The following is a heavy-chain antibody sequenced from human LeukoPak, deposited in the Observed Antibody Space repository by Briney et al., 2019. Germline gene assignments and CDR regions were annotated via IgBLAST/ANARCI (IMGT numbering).Heavy chain of an antibody. CDR2: INPNSGGT. D-gene: IGHD2-2*01. CDR1: AYTFTGYY. Sequence: ASVKVSCKASAYTFTGYYMHWLRQAPGQGLEWMGWINPNSGGTNYAQKFRGRVTMTRDTSISTAYMELSRLTSDDTAVYYCARLADCSSSSCRSFDYWGQGTLVTVSS. CDR3: ARLADCSSSSCRSFDY. J-gene: IGHJ4*02. V-gene: IGHV1-2*02.